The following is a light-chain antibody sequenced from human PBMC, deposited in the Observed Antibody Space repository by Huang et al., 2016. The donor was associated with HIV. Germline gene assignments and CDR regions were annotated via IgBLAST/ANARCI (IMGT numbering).Light chain of an antibody. Sequence: DIVLTQSPDSLAVSLGERATINCKSSQNVLSNSNNKNYLAWYQLKPGQPPKVVIYWASTRESGVPDRFSGSGSGTDFTLTINSLQPEDVAIYYCQLYYTIPGFGQGTKVEI. J-gene: IGKJ1*01. V-gene: IGKV4-1*01. CDR3: QLYYTIPG. CDR1: QNVLSNSNNKNY. CDR2: WAS.